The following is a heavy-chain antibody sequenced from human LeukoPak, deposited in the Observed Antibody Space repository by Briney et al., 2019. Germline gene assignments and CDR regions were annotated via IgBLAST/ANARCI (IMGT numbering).Heavy chain of an antibody. J-gene: IGHJ4*02. CDR3: ARSASGWGFDD. CDR2: IYPGDSDT. V-gene: IGHV5-51*01. Sequence: GESLKISFKGSGXSFTTYCIGWVRQMSGKGLEWMGIIYPGDSDTRYSPSFQGQVTISADKSISTAYLQWSSLKASDSAMYYCARSASGWGFDDWGQGTLVTVSS. CDR1: GXSFTTYC. D-gene: IGHD6-19*01.